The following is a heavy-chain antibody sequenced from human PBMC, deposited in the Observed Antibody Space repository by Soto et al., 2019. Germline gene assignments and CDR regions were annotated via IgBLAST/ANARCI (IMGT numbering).Heavy chain of an antibody. CDR2: IYYSGST. CDR3: ASARAAGNWFDP. Sequence: SETLSLTCTVSGGSISSSSYYWGWIRQPPGKGLEWIGSIYYSGSTYYNPSLKSRVTISVDTSKNQFSLKLSSVTAADTAVYYCASARAAGNWFDPWGQGTLVTVSS. J-gene: IGHJ5*02. CDR1: GGSISSSSYY. V-gene: IGHV4-39*01.